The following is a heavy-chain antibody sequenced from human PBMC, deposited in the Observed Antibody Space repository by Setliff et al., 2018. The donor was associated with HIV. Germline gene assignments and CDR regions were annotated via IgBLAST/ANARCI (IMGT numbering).Heavy chain of an antibody. CDR1: GYTFTRYY. D-gene: IGHD2-2*01. V-gene: IGHV1-46*01. Sequence: ASVKVSCKASGYTFTRYYIHWVRQAPGQGLEWMGIINPSSGSTSFAQKLQGRVTMTRDTSTSTVYLELSSLRSEDTAVYYCARSLQWGCSSTTCYVGYWGQGTLVTVSS. CDR3: ARSLQWGCSSTTCYVGY. CDR2: INPSSGST. J-gene: IGHJ4*02.